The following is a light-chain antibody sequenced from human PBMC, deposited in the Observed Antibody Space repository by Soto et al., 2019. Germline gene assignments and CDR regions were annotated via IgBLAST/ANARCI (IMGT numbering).Light chain of an antibody. CDR2: WAS. CDR1: QSILYSSNNKNY. J-gene: IGKJ4*01. Sequence: DIVMTQSPDSLAVSLGETATINCKSSQSILYSSNNKNYLTWYQQKPGQPPKLLIYWASTRESGVPDRFSGSGSGTDFTLTISRLQAEDVAVYYCQQYYSSPLTFGGGTKVEI. CDR3: QQYYSSPLT. V-gene: IGKV4-1*01.